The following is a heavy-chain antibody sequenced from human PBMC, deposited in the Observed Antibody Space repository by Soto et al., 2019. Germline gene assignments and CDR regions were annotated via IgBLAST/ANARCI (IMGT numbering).Heavy chain of an antibody. J-gene: IGHJ5*02. CDR3: ANLLYSNYELPDS. V-gene: IGHV3-23*01. CDR1: GLTFSNYA. D-gene: IGHD4-4*01. Sequence: PGGSLRLSCAASGLTFSNYAMSWVRQAPRKGLEWVSAISGDAFSTYYADSVKGRFTVSRDNSKNRLYLQMDSLTAEDTAVYHCANLLYSNYELPDSWGQGTLVTVSS. CDR2: ISGDAFST.